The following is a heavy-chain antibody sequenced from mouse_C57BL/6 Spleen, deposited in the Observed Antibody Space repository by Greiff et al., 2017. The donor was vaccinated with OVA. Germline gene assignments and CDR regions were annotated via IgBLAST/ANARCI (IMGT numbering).Heavy chain of an antibody. CDR2: ISYDGSN. Sequence: EVKVEESGPGLVKPSQSLSLTCSVTGYSITSGYYWNWIRQFPGNKLEWMGYISYDGSNNYNPSLKNRIAITRDTSKNQFFLKLNSVTTEDTATYYCAREGGLWDYWGQGTTLTVSS. CDR3: AREGGLWDY. V-gene: IGHV3-6*01. J-gene: IGHJ2*01. CDR1: GYSITSGYY.